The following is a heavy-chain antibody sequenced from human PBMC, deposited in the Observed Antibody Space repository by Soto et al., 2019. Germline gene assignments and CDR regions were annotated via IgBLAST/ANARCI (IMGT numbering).Heavy chain of an antibody. CDR3: ARSRGSSTSLEIYYYYYYGMDV. D-gene: IGHD2-2*01. Sequence: QVPLVQSGAEVKKPGSSVKVSCKASGGTFSSYAISWVRQAPGQGLEWMGGIIPISETTNYAQKFQRRVTITADETKSTAYMVLSTLRSEDTAVCYCARSRGSSTSLEIYYYYYYGMDVWGKGTTVTVSS. V-gene: IGHV1-69*01. CDR1: GGTFSSYA. J-gene: IGHJ6*04. CDR2: IIPISETT.